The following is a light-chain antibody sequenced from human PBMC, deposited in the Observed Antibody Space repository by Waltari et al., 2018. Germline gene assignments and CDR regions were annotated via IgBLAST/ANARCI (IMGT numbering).Light chain of an antibody. CDR2: DVS. Sequence: QSALTQPRPVSGSPGESVTISCTATGSEGGDYNYVSWYQQHPGQAPKVLIYDVSKRPSGVPDRFYGSKSGNSASLTIFGLQAEDEADYYCCSYAGTWVFGGGTKLTVL. V-gene: IGLV2-11*01. CDR3: CSYAGTWV. CDR1: GSEGGDYNY. J-gene: IGLJ3*02.